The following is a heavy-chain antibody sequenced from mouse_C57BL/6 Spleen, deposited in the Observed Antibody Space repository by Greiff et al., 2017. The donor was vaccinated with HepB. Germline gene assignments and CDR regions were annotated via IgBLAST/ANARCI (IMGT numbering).Heavy chain of an antibody. V-gene: IGHV5-16*01. CDR3: ARVIGYYSNYWFAY. CDR1: GFTFSDYY. J-gene: IGHJ3*01. D-gene: IGHD2-5*01. CDR2: INYDGSST. Sequence: EVKLMESEGGLVQPGRSMKLSCTASGFTFSDYYMAWVRQVPEKGLEWVANINYDGSSTYYLDSLKSRFIISRDNAKNILYLQMSSLKSEDTATYYCARVIGYYSNYWFAYWGQGTLSLSLQ.